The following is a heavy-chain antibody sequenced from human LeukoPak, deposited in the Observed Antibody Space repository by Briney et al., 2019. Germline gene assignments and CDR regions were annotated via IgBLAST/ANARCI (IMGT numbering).Heavy chain of an antibody. J-gene: IGHJ4*02. CDR2: INPNSGGT. CDR3: AKTSGYFPLYYFDY. V-gene: IGHV1-2*02. CDR1: GTTFTGYY. Sequence: GASVKVSCKASGTTFTGYYIHWVRLAPGQGLEWMGWINPNSGGTNYAQNFQGRVTMTKDTSITTAYMELSRLRSDDTAMYYCAKTSGYFPLYYFDYWGQGTLVTVSS. D-gene: IGHD5-12*01.